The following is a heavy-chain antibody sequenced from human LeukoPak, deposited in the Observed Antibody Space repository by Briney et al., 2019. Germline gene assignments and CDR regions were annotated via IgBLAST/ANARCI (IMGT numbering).Heavy chain of an antibody. CDR1: GYYFTNYW. V-gene: IGHV5-51*01. J-gene: IGHJ4*02. CDR3: ARKISGYFPFDY. D-gene: IGHD3-22*01. CDR2: IYPGDSAT. Sequence: GESLQISFKASGYYFTNYWIGWVRQMPGKGLQWMGIIYPGDSATTYSPSFEGQVTISADQSISTAYLEWTSLKASDTAIYYCARKISGYFPFDYWGQGTLVTVSS.